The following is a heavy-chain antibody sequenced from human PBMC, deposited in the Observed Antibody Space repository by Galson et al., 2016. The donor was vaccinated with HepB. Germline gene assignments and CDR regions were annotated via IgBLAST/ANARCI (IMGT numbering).Heavy chain of an antibody. V-gene: IGHV3-20*01. Sequence: SLRLSCAASGFTFSSYSMNWVRQAPGKGLEWVSGINWNSANIGYADSVKGRFTISRDNAKNSLYLEMNSLRAEDTALYHCARIGRLGEISFITLSVYYLDNWGQGTLVTVSS. CDR2: INWNSANI. CDR3: ARIGRLGEISFITLSVYYLDN. CDR1: GFTFSSYS. D-gene: IGHD3-16*02. J-gene: IGHJ4*02.